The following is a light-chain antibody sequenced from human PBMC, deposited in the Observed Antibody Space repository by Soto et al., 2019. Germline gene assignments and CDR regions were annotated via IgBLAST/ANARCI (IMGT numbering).Light chain of an antibody. CDR2: DAS. CDR3: QQRSNWLLT. Sequence: EIVLTQSPATLSLSPGERATLFCRASQSVSSFLAWYQQKPGQAPRLLIYDASNRATGIPARFSGSGSGTDFTLTISSLEPEDFAVYYCQQRSNWLLTFCGGTKVDIK. V-gene: IGKV3-11*01. CDR1: QSVSSF. J-gene: IGKJ4*01.